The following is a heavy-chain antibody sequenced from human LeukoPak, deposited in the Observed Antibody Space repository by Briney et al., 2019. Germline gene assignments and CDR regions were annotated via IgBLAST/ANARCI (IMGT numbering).Heavy chain of an antibody. CDR2: IYHGGTT. Sequence: SETLSLTCTVSGGSISSYYWSWIRQPPGEGLEWIGFIYHGGTTNYSPSFKSRVTISVDTSTNQFSLKMKSVTAADTAVYYCAKHSFDSGGYFVGWGQGTLVTVSS. J-gene: IGHJ4*02. CDR3: AKHSFDSGGYFVG. CDR1: GGSISSYY. D-gene: IGHD3-22*01. V-gene: IGHV4-59*08.